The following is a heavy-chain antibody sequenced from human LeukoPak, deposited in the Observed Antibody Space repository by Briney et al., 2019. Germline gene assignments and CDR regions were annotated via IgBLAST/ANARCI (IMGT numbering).Heavy chain of an antibody. Sequence: GASVKVSCKASGYTFTNYDINWVRQATGQGLEWMGWMNPNSANTGYAQKFQGRVTMTGSTSISTAYMELSSLRSEDTAVYYCARVNCSSTSCRSKFLDYWGQGTLVTVSS. CDR2: MNPNSANT. V-gene: IGHV1-8*01. CDR1: GYTFTNYD. J-gene: IGHJ4*02. D-gene: IGHD2-2*01. CDR3: ARVNCSSTSCRSKFLDY.